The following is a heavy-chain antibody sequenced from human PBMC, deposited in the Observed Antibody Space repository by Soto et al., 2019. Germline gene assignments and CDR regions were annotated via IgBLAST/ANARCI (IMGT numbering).Heavy chain of an antibody. Sequence: GESLKISCNGSGYSFISYWISWVRQMPGKGLEWMGRIDPSDSYTNYSPSFQGHVTISADKSISTAYLQWSSLKASDTAMYYCARHTDTAMDLYYYYGMDVWGQGTTVTV. CDR2: IDPSDSYT. J-gene: IGHJ6*02. V-gene: IGHV5-10-1*01. D-gene: IGHD5-18*01. CDR3: ARHTDTAMDLYYYYGMDV. CDR1: GYSFISYW.